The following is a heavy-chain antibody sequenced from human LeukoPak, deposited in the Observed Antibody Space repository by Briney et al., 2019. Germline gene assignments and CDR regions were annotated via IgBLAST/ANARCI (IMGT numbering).Heavy chain of an antibody. CDR3: ARVGDGYSVNYFDY. V-gene: IGHV3-48*02. J-gene: IGHJ4*02. Sequence: WGSLRLSCAASGFTFTSYSMTWVRQAPGKGLEWVSYISSSSSSSSSTVYYADSVKGRFTVSRDNAKNSLYLQMNSLRDEDTAMFYCARVGDGYSVNYFDYWGQGTLVSVST. D-gene: IGHD5-24*01. CDR1: GFTFTSYS. CDR2: ISSSSSSSSSTV.